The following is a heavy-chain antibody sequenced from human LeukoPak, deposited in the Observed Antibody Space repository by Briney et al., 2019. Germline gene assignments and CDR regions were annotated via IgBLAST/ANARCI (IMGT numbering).Heavy chain of an antibody. Sequence: PGGSLRLSCAASGFTSSSYDMHWVRQATGEGLEWVSAIGTAGDTYYPGSVKGRFTISRDNSKNTLYLQMNSLRAEDTAVYYCAKDRGYSGYYFDYWGQGTLVTVSS. CDR3: AKDRGYSGYYFDY. D-gene: IGHD5-12*01. CDR2: IGTAGDT. CDR1: GFTSSSYD. V-gene: IGHV3-13*01. J-gene: IGHJ4*02.